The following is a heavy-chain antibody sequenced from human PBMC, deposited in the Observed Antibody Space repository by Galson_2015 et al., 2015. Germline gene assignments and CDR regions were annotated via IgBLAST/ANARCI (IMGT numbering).Heavy chain of an antibody. CDR1: GYSFTTYW. J-gene: IGHJ3*02. CDR2: IYPGDSET. CDR3: ARGGFTYGDAFDI. D-gene: IGHD5-18*01. Sequence: QSGAEVKKPGESLKISFRGSGYSFTTYWIGWVRQMPGKGLEWMGIIYPGDSETRYSPSFQGQVTISADKSINTAYLQWSSLKASDTAMYYCARGGFTYGDAFDIWGQGTMVTVSS. V-gene: IGHV5-51*03.